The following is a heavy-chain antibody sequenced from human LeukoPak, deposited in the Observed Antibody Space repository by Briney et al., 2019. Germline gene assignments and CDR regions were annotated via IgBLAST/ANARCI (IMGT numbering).Heavy chain of an antibody. CDR2: ISWNSGSI. CDR3: ARQGAYYYDSSGYYLIDY. Sequence: GGSLRLSWAASGFTFDDYAMHWVRQAPGKGLEWVSGISWNSGSIGYADSVKGRFTISRDNAKNSLYLQMNSLRAEDTAVYYCARQGAYYYDSSGYYLIDYWGQGTLVTVSS. V-gene: IGHV3-9*01. D-gene: IGHD3-22*01. J-gene: IGHJ4*02. CDR1: GFTFDDYA.